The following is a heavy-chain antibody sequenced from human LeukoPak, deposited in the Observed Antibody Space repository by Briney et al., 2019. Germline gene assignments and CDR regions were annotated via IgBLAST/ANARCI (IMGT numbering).Heavy chain of an antibody. CDR3: ARQDTSMVTYY. Sequence: SETLSLTCTVSSGSISSSNNYWSWIRQTPGKGLEWIGSIYYSGSTYYTPSLKSRVTISVDTSKNQFSLKVTSVTAADTAVYYCARQDTSMVTYYWGQGTLVTVSS. J-gene: IGHJ4*02. CDR2: IYYSGST. D-gene: IGHD5-18*01. CDR1: SGSISSSNNY. V-gene: IGHV4-39*01.